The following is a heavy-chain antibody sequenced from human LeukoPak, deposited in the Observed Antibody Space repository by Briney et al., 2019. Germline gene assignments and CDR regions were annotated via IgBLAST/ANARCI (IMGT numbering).Heavy chain of an antibody. Sequence: PGGSLRLSCAASGFTFSDYYMSWIRQAPGKGLEWVSYISSSGSTIYYADSVKGRFTISRDNAKNSLYLQMNSLRAEDTAVYYCARGGYDFWSGYPYRGRYYYMDVWGKGTTVTVSS. CDR3: ARGGYDFWSGYPYRGRYYYMDV. D-gene: IGHD3-3*01. CDR2: ISSSGSTI. CDR1: GFTFSDYY. V-gene: IGHV3-11*04. J-gene: IGHJ6*03.